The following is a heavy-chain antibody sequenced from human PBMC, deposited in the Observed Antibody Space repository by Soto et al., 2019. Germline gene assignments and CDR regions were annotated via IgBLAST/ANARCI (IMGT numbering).Heavy chain of an antibody. Sequence: QVHLQESGPGLVKPSGTLALTCAVSGGSISSDKWWTWVRQPPGKGLEWIGEISHRGSTNYSPSFKSRLSLSVYTTTTQCSLRLTSVTAADTAVYYCAAIPLTSGVVSGRFDPWGQGIMVNVSS. CDR2: ISHRGST. CDR3: AAIPLTSGVVSGRFDP. CDR1: GGSISSDKW. V-gene: IGHV4-4*02. J-gene: IGHJ5*02. D-gene: IGHD3-3*01.